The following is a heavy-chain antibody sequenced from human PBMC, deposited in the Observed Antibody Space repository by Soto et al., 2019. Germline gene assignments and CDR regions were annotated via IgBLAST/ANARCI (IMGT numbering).Heavy chain of an antibody. V-gene: IGHV1-69*13. CDR3: ACDIFTGYLLDY. CDR1: GGTFSSYA. CDR2: IIPIFGTA. J-gene: IGHJ4*02. Sequence: ASVKVSCKASGGTFSSYAISWVRQAPGQGLEWMGGIIPIFGTANYAQKFQGRVTITADESTSTAYMELSSLRSEDTAVYYCACDIFTGYLLDYWGQGTLVTVSS. D-gene: IGHD3-9*01.